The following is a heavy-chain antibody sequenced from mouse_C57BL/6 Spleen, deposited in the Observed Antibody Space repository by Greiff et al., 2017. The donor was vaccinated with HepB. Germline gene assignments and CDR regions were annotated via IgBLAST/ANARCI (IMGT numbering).Heavy chain of an antibody. J-gene: IGHJ4*01. Sequence: QVQLQQSGPELVKPGASVKISCKASGYSFTSYYIHWVKQRPGQGLEWIGWIYPGSGNTKYNEKFKGKATLTADTSSSTAYMQLSSLTSEDSAVYYCARGGNYGPYYAMDYWGQGTSVTVSS. CDR1: GYSFTSYY. CDR3: ARGGNYGPYYAMDY. D-gene: IGHD2-1*01. CDR2: IYPGSGNT. V-gene: IGHV1-66*01.